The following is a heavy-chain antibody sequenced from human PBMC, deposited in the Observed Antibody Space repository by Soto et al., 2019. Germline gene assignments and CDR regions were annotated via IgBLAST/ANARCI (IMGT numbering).Heavy chain of an antibody. J-gene: IGHJ5*02. Sequence: PGGSLRLSCAASGFTFSSYGMHWVRQAPGKGLDWVAVIWYDGSNKYYADSVKGRFTISRDNSKNTLYLQMNSLRAEDTAVYYCARDSHYYDSSGYLVNWFDPWGQGTLVTVSS. CDR2: IWYDGSNK. CDR1: GFTFSSYG. CDR3: ARDSHYYDSSGYLVNWFDP. D-gene: IGHD3-22*01. V-gene: IGHV3-33*01.